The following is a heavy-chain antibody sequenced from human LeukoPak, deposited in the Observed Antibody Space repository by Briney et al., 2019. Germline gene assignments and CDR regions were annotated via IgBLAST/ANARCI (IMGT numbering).Heavy chain of an antibody. CDR1: GYSFSSYC. CDR2: IYPDDSDT. V-gene: IGHV5-51*01. CDR3: ARQDDGYYYYGMDV. D-gene: IGHD4/OR15-4a*01. J-gene: IGHJ6*02. Sequence: GESLKISCWGSGYSFSSYCIGWVRQMPGKGLEWMVSIYPDDSDTRYSPSFQGQVAISADKSISTAYLQWSSLKASDTAMYYCARQDDGYYYYGMDVWGQGTTVTVSS.